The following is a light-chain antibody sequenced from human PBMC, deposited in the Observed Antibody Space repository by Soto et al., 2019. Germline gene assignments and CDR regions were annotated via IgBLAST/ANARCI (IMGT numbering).Light chain of an antibody. J-gene: IGKJ2*01. Sequence: EVVLTQSPGTLSLSPGERATLSCRASQSVSSRSVAWYQQKPGQAPRLLIYGASSRATGIPGRSSGSGSGTVFALSLSRLEPEDFAVYYCQQYGSSQFAFGQGSKLE. CDR2: GAS. V-gene: IGKV3-20*01. CDR1: QSVSSRS. CDR3: QQYGSSQFA.